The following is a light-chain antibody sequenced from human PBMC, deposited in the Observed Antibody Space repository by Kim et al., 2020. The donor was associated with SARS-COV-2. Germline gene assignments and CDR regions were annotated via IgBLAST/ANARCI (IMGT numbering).Light chain of an antibody. CDR2: DAS. CDR3: QQRSDWPLT. V-gene: IGKV3-11*01. J-gene: IGKJ4*01. Sequence: PGKRATLAGRASQSVSNSLAWYQPKPGQDPRLLIYDASNRATGIPARFSGSGSGTGFILTISSLEPEDFAVYYCQQRSDWPLTFGGGTKVDIK. CDR1: QSVSNS.